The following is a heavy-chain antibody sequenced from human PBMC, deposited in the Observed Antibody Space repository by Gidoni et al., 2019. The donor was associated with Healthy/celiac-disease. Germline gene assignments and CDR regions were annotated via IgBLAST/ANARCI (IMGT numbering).Heavy chain of an antibody. D-gene: IGHD2-2*01. CDR1: GYTFTGYY. CDR2: INPNRGGT. Sequence: QVQLVQSGAEVTKPGASVKVSCKASGYTFTGYYMHWVRQAPGQGLEWMGWINPNRGGTNYAQKFQGRVTMTRDTSISTAYMELSRLRSDDTAVYYCARVRYCSSTSCSEFDYWGQGTLVTVSS. J-gene: IGHJ4*02. V-gene: IGHV1-2*02. CDR3: ARVRYCSSTSCSEFDY.